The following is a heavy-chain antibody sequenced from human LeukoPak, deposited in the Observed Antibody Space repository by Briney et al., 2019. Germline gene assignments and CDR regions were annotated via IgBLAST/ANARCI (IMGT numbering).Heavy chain of an antibody. CDR1: GFTVSSNY. CDR3: ASSGYSYGSSYMDV. Sequence: PGGSLRLSCAVSGFTVSSNYMSWVRQAPGKGLGWVSVIYSGGSTYYADSVKGRFTISRDNSKNTLYLQMNSLKAEDTAVYYCASSGYSYGSSYMDVWGKGTTVTVSS. J-gene: IGHJ6*03. V-gene: IGHV3-66*02. D-gene: IGHD5-18*01. CDR2: IYSGGST.